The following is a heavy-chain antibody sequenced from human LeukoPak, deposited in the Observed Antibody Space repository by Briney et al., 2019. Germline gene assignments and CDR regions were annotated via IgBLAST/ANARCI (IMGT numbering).Heavy chain of an antibody. Sequence: PGGSLRLSCAASGFTFSSYAMSWVRQAPGKGLEWVSAISGSGGSTYYADSVKGRFTISRDNSKNTLYLQMNSLRAEDTAVYYCAESRYDYVWGSYRYFDYWGQGTLVTVPS. CDR1: GFTFSSYA. D-gene: IGHD3-16*02. J-gene: IGHJ4*02. CDR3: AESRYDYVWGSYRYFDY. CDR2: ISGSGGST. V-gene: IGHV3-23*01.